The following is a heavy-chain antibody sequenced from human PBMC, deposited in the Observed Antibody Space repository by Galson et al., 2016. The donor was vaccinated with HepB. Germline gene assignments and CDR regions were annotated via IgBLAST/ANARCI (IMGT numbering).Heavy chain of an antibody. V-gene: IGHV3-23*01. CDR1: GFTFSSYA. D-gene: IGHD3-16*01. Sequence: SLRLSCAASGFTFSSYAMTWVRQAPGKGLEWVSLSSDSGSTTYYADSVKDRFTISRDNPKNTLYLQMNSLRAEDTAVYYCAKVGTRVITTYYFDYWGQGTLVTVSS. CDR2: SSDSGSTT. CDR3: AKVGTRVITTYYFDY. J-gene: IGHJ4*02.